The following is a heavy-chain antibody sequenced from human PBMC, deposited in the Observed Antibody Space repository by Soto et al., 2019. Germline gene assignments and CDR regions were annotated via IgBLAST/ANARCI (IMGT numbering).Heavy chain of an antibody. V-gene: IGHV1-69*01. D-gene: IGHD3-22*01. CDR3: AWARGVVDNYYYYGMDV. CDR1: GDSFRSYS. Sequence: HVQLVQSGSEMKKPGSSVRVSCKASGDSFRSYSLSWVRQAPGQGLEWIGGFIPVFGTPNYAQKFQGRLTISADESTSTVTTDLSSLRSEDTAVYYCAWARGVVDNYYYYGMDVWGQGTTVTVSS. J-gene: IGHJ6*02. CDR2: FIPVFGTP.